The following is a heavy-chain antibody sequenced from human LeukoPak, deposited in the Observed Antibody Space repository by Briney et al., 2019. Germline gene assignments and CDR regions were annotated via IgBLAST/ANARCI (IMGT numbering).Heavy chain of an antibody. J-gene: IGHJ4*02. CDR3: ARGGGSYSDY. Sequence: GGSLRLFRAASGFTLSSYEMNWVRQAPGRAREWVSYISSGGRTIYYADSVKGRFTISRDNAKNSLYLQMNSLRPEDTAVYYCARGGGSYSDYWGQGTLVTVSS. CDR2: ISSGGRTI. V-gene: IGHV3-48*03. CDR1: GFTLSSYE. D-gene: IGHD3-16*01.